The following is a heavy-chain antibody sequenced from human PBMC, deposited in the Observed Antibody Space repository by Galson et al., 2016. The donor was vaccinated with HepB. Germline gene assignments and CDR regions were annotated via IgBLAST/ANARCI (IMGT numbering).Heavy chain of an antibody. J-gene: IGHJ4*02. CDR1: GFTFSSYG. CDR2: IKQDGSGK. Sequence: SLRLSCAAPGFTFSSYGMHWVWVRQAPGKGLEWVANIKQDGSGKYYVDSVKGRFTISRDNAKNSVYLQMNSLRGDDTAVYYCMSYSDAWYSGFWGQGTLVTVSS. CDR3: MSYSDAWYSGF. V-gene: IGHV3-7*03. D-gene: IGHD6-13*01.